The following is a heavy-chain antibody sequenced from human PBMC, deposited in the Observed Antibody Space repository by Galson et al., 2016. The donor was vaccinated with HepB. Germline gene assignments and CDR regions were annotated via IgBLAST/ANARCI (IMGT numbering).Heavy chain of an antibody. V-gene: IGHV6-1*01. Sequence: CAISGDSVSSNSAAWNWIRQSPSRGLEWLGRTYYRSKWYNDYAVSVKSRIIINPDTSKNQFSLQLNSVTPEDTAVYYCARDRGSNSLKGYGMDVWGQGTTVTVSS. CDR1: GDSVSSNSAA. CDR2: TYYRSKWYN. J-gene: IGHJ6*02. D-gene: IGHD3-10*01. CDR3: ARDRGSNSLKGYGMDV.